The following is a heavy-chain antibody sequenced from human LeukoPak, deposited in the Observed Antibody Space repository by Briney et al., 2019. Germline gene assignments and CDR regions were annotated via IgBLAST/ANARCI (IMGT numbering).Heavy chain of an antibody. Sequence: GASVKASCKASGYTFTSYDINWVRQATGQGREWMGWMNPNSGNTGYAQKFQGRVTMTRNTSISTAYMELSSLRSEDTAVYYCAREGWLLYYYYYYGMDVWGQGTTVTVSS. CDR2: MNPNSGNT. V-gene: IGHV1-8*01. CDR3: AREGWLLYYYYYYGMDV. D-gene: IGHD3-9*01. CDR1: GYTFTSYD. J-gene: IGHJ6*02.